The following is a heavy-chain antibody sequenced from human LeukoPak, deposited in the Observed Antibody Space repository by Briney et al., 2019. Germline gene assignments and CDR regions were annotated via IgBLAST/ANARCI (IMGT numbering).Heavy chain of an antibody. V-gene: IGHV1-3*01. CDR1: GYTFTSYA. CDR3: ASSPLAVAAWYYFDY. CDR2: INAGNGNT. Sequence: GASVKVSCKASGYTFTSYAMRWVRQAPGQRLEWMGWINAGNGNTKYSQKFQGRVTITRDTSASTAYMELSSLRSEDTAVYYCASSPLAVAAWYYFDYWGQGTLVTVSS. D-gene: IGHD6-19*01. J-gene: IGHJ4*02.